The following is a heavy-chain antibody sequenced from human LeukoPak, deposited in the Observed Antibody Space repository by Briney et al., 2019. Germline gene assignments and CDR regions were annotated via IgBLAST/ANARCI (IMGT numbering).Heavy chain of an antibody. J-gene: IGHJ6*02. D-gene: IGHD4-17*01. CDR3: ARDQGGSSYRDYEDGMDV. Sequence: GGSLRLSCAASGFTFSSYSMNWVRQAPGKGLEWVSSISSSSSYIYYAGSVKGRFTISRDNAKNSLYLQMNSLRAEDTAVYYCARDQGGSSYRDYEDGMDVWGQGTTVTVSS. V-gene: IGHV3-21*01. CDR1: GFTFSSYS. CDR2: ISSSSSYI.